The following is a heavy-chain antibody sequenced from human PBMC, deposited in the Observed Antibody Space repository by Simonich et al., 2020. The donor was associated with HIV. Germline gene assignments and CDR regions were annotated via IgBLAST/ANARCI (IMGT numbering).Heavy chain of an antibody. J-gene: IGHJ4*02. V-gene: IGHV4-34*01. Sequence: QVQLQQWGAGLLKPSETLSLTCAVYGGSFNGYYWSWIRQSPERGLQWLGEINHSGINNYNPSLMGRVTISGDTSKNQFSLKMRSLIAADTAVYYCARGRSPPRTGVLDSWGQGTQDIVSS. D-gene: IGHD7-27*01. CDR1: GGSFNGYY. CDR3: ARGRSPPRTGVLDS. CDR2: INHSGIN.